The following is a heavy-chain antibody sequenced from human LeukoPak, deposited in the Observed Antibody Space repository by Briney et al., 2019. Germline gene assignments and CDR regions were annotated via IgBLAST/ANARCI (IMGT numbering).Heavy chain of an antibody. CDR2: IYPGDSDT. CDR1: GYSFASYW. Sequence: ESLKISCKGSGYSFASYWIGWVRQMPGKGLEWMGIIYPGDSDTRYSPSFQGQVTISADKSISTAYLQWSSLKASDTAMYFCARYHRYGDLTLDYWGQGTLVTVSS. D-gene: IGHD4-17*01. J-gene: IGHJ4*02. V-gene: IGHV5-51*01. CDR3: ARYHRYGDLTLDY.